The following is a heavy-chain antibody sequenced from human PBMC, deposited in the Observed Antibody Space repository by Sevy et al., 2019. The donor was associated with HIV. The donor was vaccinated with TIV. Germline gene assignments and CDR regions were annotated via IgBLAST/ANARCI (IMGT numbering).Heavy chain of an antibody. Sequence: GGSLRLSCAASGFTFNTYSLIWVRQTPGKGLEWLSFIGTAAGVTYYADSVKGRFTISRENAKNSLYLQMNSLRDEDTAVYYCARCPGHYSIVYWGQGTLVTVSS. CDR3: ARCPGHYSIVY. J-gene: IGHJ4*02. D-gene: IGHD2-21*01. CDR2: IGTAAGVT. V-gene: IGHV3-48*02. CDR1: GFTFNTYS.